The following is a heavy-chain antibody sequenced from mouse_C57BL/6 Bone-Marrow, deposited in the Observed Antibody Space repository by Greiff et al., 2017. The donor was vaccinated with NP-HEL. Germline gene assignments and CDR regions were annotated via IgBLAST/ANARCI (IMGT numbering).Heavy chain of an antibody. CDR1: GYTFTSYG. D-gene: IGHD1-1*01. CDR3: ARPYYYGPYYAMDY. V-gene: IGHV1-81*01. J-gene: IGHJ4*01. Sequence: VQLQQSGAELARPGASVKLSCKASGYTFTSYGISWVKQRTGQGLEWIGEIYPRSGNTYYNEKFKGKATLTADKSSSTAYMELRSLTSEDSAVYFCARPYYYGPYYAMDYWGQGTSVTVSS. CDR2: IYPRSGNT.